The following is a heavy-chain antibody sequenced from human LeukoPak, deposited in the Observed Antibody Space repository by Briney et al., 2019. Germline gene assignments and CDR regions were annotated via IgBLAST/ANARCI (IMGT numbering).Heavy chain of an antibody. Sequence: NPSETLSLTCTVSGGSISSYYWSWIRQPAGKGLEWIGRIYTSGSTNYNPSLKSRVTMSVDTSKNQFSLKLSSVTAADTAVYYCARDYPFYKRRGYSSGWSDYWGQGTLVTVSS. CDR1: GGSISSYY. D-gene: IGHD6-19*01. J-gene: IGHJ4*02. CDR2: IYTSGST. V-gene: IGHV4-4*07. CDR3: ARDYPFYKRRGYSSGWSDY.